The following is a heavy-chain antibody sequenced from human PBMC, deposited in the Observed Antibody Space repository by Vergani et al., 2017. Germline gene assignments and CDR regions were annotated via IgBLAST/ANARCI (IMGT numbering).Heavy chain of an antibody. V-gene: IGHV3-30*03. J-gene: IGHJ6*02. CDR1: GFTFSSYG. CDR2: ISYDGSNK. Sequence: QVQLVESGGGVVQPGRSLRLSCAASGFTFSSYGMHWVRQAPGKGLEWVAVISYDGSNKYYADSVKGRFTISRDNSKNTLYLQMNSLRAEDTAVYYCARVGPYYYYGMDVWGQGTTVTVSS. CDR3: ARVGPYYYYGMDV.